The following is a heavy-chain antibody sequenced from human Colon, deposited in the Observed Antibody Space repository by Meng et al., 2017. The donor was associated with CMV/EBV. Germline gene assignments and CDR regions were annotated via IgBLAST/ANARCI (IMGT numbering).Heavy chain of an antibody. CDR1: GFTFSSYS. Sequence: GESLKISCAASGFTFSSYSMNWVRRAPGKGLEWVSSISSSSSYIYYADSVKGRFTISRDNAKNSLYLQMNSLRAEDTAVYYCARGSTGFYYGMDVWGQGTTVTVSS. V-gene: IGHV3-21*01. CDR2: ISSSSSYI. D-gene: IGHD2-2*01. CDR3: ARGSTGFYYGMDV. J-gene: IGHJ6*02.